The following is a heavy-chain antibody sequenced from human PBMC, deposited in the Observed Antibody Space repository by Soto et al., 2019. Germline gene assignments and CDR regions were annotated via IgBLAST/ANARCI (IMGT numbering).Heavy chain of an antibody. CDR2: IWYDGSKK. D-gene: IGHD6-19*01. CDR3: ASWEGFNNGWYNY. J-gene: IGHJ4*02. Sequence: QVHLVESGGGVVQPGRSLRLSCAASGFTFSGHGMHWVRQAPGKGLEWVTFIWYDGSKKYYADSVKGRFTISRDNSKNMLYLQMDSLRAEDTAIYYCASWEGFNNGWYNYWGQGTLVTVS. CDR1: GFTFSGHG. V-gene: IGHV3-33*01.